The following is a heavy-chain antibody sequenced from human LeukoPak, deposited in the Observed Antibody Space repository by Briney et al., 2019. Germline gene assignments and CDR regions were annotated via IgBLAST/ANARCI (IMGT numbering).Heavy chain of an antibody. D-gene: IGHD3-9*01. CDR3: AKVKPRYFDWFDENYFDY. Sequence: GGSLRLSCAASGFTFSSYSMNWVRQAPGKGLECVSSISSSSSYIYYADSVKGRFTISRDNSKNTLYLQMNSLRAEDTAVYYCAKVKPRYFDWFDENYFDYWGQGTLVTVPS. V-gene: IGHV3-21*01. CDR2: ISSSSSYI. J-gene: IGHJ4*02. CDR1: GFTFSSYS.